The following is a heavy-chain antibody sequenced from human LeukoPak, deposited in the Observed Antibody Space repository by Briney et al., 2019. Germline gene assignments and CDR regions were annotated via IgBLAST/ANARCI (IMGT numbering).Heavy chain of an antibody. CDR1: GYTFTSHG. CDR2: ITVNNGYT. J-gene: IGHJ4*02. Sequence: ASVKVSCKAAGYTFTSHGFIWLRQAPGQGLEWMGWITVNNGYTKYAQELQGRVTMTTDTSTSTAYMELRSLRSDDTAVYYCAKVHCISTNRNHIWTYFDYWGQGTLVTVSS. V-gene: IGHV1-18*01. D-gene: IGHD2-2*01. CDR3: AKVHCISTNRNHIWTYFDY.